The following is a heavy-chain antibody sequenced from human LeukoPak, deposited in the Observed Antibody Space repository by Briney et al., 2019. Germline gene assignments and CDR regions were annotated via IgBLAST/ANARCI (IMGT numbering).Heavy chain of an antibody. CDR2: IHYSGTI. V-gene: IGHV4-59*01. CDR3: ATSYDHGWLIGS. Sequence: SETLSLTCTVSGGSTTNDYWNWIRQSSGKQLEWIGSIHYSGTINYSPSLKSRITISLDTSKNQFSLKLSSVTAADTAMYYCATSYDHGWLIGSWGQGTLVTVSS. CDR1: GGSTTNDY. D-gene: IGHD3-16*01. J-gene: IGHJ4*02.